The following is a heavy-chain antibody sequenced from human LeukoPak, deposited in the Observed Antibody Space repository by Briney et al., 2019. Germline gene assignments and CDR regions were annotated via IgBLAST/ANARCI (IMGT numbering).Heavy chain of an antibody. D-gene: IGHD2-15*01. CDR1: GGTFSSYA. V-gene: IGHV1-69*13. J-gene: IGHJ6*03. CDR3: ARAGGYCSGGSCYNYMDV. Sequence: SVKVSCKASGGTFSSYAISWVRQAPGQGLEWMGGIIPIFGTANYAQKFQGRVTITADESTSTAYMELSSLRSEDTAVYYCARAGGYCSGGSCYNYMDVWGKETTVTISS. CDR2: IIPIFGTA.